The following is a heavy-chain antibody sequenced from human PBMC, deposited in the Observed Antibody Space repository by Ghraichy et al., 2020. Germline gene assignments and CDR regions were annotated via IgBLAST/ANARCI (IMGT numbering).Heavy chain of an antibody. Sequence: GGSLRLSCAASGFTFSSYVMSWVRHAPGKGLEWVSAISGSGGSAYYADSVKGRFTISRDKSKNTLYLQMNSLTAEDTALYYCAKGTYSSGWSPSFDYWGQGTLVTVSS. D-gene: IGHD6-19*01. CDR3: AKGTYSSGWSPSFDY. CDR2: ISGSGGSA. V-gene: IGHV3-23*01. CDR1: GFTFSSYV. J-gene: IGHJ4*02.